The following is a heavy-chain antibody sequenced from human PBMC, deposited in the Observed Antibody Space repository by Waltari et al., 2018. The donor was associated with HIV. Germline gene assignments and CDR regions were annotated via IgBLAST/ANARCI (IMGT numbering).Heavy chain of an antibody. CDR1: GFTFSSYS. D-gene: IGHD3-10*01. Sequence: EVQLVESGVGLVKPGGSLRLSCAASGFTFSSYSMNWVRQAPGQGLEWVSSISSSSRYIYYADSVKGRFTISRDNAKNSLYLQMNSLRAEDMAVYYCARDRFRGDGYPHSGLDYWGQGTLVTVSS. V-gene: IGHV3-21*01. CDR3: ARDRFRGDGYPHSGLDY. J-gene: IGHJ4*02. CDR2: ISSSSRYI.